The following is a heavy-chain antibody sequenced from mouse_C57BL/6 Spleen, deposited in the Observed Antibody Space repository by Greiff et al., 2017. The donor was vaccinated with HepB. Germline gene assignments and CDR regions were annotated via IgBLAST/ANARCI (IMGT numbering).Heavy chain of an antibody. CDR1: GIDFSRYW. D-gene: IGHD1-1*01. CDR3: ARPGRYGAMDY. CDR2: IYPDSSKI. Sequence: EVKLLESGGGLVQPGGSLKLSCAASGIDFSRYWMSWVRRAPGKGLEWIGEIYPDSSKINYAPSLKDKVILSTDKAKNTLYLQMSKVRSEDTALYYCARPGRYGAMDYWGQGTSVTVSS. V-gene: IGHV4-1*01. J-gene: IGHJ4*01.